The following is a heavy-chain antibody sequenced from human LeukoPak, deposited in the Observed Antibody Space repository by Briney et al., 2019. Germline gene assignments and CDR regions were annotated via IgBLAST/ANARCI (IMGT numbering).Heavy chain of an antibody. CDR1: GYTFTGYY. D-gene: IGHD3-10*01. J-gene: IGHJ4*02. CDR3: ARGRSTMVRGGGYFDY. CDR2: INPNSGGT. V-gene: IGHV1-2*04. Sequence: GASVKVSCKASGYTFTGYYMHWVRQAPGQGLEWMGWINPNSGGTNYAQKFQGWVTMTRDTSISTAYMELSRLRSDDTAVYYCARGRSTMVRGGGYFDYWGQGTLVTVAS.